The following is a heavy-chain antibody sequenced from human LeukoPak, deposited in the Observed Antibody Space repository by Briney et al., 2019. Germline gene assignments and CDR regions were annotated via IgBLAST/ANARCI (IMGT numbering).Heavy chain of an antibody. J-gene: IGHJ4*02. CDR1: GYTLTELS. CDR3: ATRITMVRALDY. V-gene: IGHV1-24*01. CDR2: FDPEDGET. Sequence: ASVKVSCKVSGYTLTELSMHWVRQAPGKGLEWMGGFDPEDGETIYAQKFQGRVTMTEDTSTDTAYMELSSLRSEDTAVYYCATRITMVRALDYWGQGTLVTVSS. D-gene: IGHD3-10*01.